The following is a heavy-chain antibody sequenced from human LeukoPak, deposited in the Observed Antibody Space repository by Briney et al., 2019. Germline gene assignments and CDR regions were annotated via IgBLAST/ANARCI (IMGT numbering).Heavy chain of an antibody. CDR3: AREPSGLLFDY. D-gene: IGHD6-25*01. J-gene: IGHJ4*02. V-gene: IGHV1-18*03. Sequence: ASVKVSCKAPGYIFSKFGISWVRQTPGQGLEWMGWISPYNDNTNYAQKFQGRVTLTTDTSTDTAYMELRNLRFDDMGVYYCAREPSGLLFDYWGQGTLVTVSS. CDR1: GYIFSKFG. CDR2: ISPYNDNT.